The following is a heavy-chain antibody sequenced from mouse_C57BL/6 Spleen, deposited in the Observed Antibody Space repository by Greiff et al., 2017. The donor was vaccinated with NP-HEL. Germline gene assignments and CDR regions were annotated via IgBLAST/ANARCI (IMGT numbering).Heavy chain of an antibody. CDR2: ISSGGSYT. CDR3: ASQTAQAYFDY. V-gene: IGHV5-6*01. J-gene: IGHJ2*01. CDR1: GFTFSSYG. D-gene: IGHD3-2*02. Sequence: EVQLQQSGGDLVKPGGSLKLSCAASGFTFSSYGMSWVRQTPDKRLEWVATISSGGSYTYYPDSVKGRFTISRDNAKNTLYLQMSSLKSEDTAMYYCASQTAQAYFDYWGQGTTLTVSS.